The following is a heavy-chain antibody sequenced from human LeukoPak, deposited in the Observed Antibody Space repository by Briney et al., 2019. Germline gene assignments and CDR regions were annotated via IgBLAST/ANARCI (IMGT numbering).Heavy chain of an antibody. CDR2: ISSSSSTI. J-gene: IGHJ3*02. V-gene: IGHV3-48*01. CDR1: GFTFSSYS. CDR3: ARDRALEIRSVAFDI. Sequence: GRSLRLSCAASGFTFSSYSMNWVRQAPRKGLEWVSYISSSSSTIYYADSVKGRFTISRHNDKNSLYLQMNSLRAEDTAVYYCARDRALEIRSVAFDIWGQGTMVTVSS. D-gene: IGHD5-24*01.